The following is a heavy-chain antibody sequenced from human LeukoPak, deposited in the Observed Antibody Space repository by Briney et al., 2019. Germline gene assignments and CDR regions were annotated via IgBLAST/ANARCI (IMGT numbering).Heavy chain of an antibody. CDR3: AKADCSSTSCYTVDY. V-gene: IGHV3-23*01. Sequence: GGSLRLSCAASGFTFSSYAMSWVRQAPGKGLEWVSAVSGSGGSTYYADSVKGRFTISRDNSKNTLYLQMNSLRAEDTAVYYCAKADCSSTSCYTVDYWGQGTLVTVSS. CDR2: VSGSGGST. D-gene: IGHD2-2*02. CDR1: GFTFSSYA. J-gene: IGHJ4*02.